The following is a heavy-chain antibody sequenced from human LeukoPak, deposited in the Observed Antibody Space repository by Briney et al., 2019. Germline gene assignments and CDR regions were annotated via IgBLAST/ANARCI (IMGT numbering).Heavy chain of an antibody. CDR3: AREGVTAMALIDY. CDR1: GFTSSSYW. D-gene: IGHD5-18*01. J-gene: IGHJ4*02. V-gene: IGHV3-7*03. CDR2: IKQDGSEK. Sequence: GGSLRLPCAASGFTSSSYWMSWVRQAPGKGLEWVANIKQDGSEKYYVDSVKGRFTISRDNAKNSLYLQMNSLRAEDTAVYYCAREGVTAMALIDYWGQGTLVTVSS.